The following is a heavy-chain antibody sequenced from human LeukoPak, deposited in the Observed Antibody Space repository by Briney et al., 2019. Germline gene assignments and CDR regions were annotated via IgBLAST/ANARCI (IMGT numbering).Heavy chain of an antibody. V-gene: IGHV3-30*18. J-gene: IGHJ4*02. CDR3: AKDRVGLLYYFDY. CDR2: ISSDGSNK. D-gene: IGHD2-15*01. Sequence: GRSLRLSCAASGFTFSSYSMHWVRQAPGKGLEWVAVISSDGSNKYYADSVKGRFTISRDSSKNTLYLQMNSLRAEDTAVYYCAKDRVGLLYYFDYWGQGTLVTVSS. CDR1: GFTFSSYS.